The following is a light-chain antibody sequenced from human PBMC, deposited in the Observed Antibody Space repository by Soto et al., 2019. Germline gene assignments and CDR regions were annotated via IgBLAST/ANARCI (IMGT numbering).Light chain of an antibody. Sequence: QSVLTQPASVSGSPGQSITISCTGTSSDVGIYNYVSWYQHHPGKAPKLMIYEVSNRPSGVSNRFSGSKSGNTASLTISGLQADDEADYYCSSYTTSSTRGVIFGGGTKLTVL. CDR2: EVS. CDR1: SSDVGIYNY. V-gene: IGLV2-14*01. CDR3: SSYTTSSTRGVI. J-gene: IGLJ2*01.